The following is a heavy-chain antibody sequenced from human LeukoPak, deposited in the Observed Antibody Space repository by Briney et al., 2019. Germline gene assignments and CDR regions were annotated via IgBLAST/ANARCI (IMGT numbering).Heavy chain of an antibody. D-gene: IGHD6-13*01. J-gene: IGHJ4*02. V-gene: IGHV5-10-1*04. CDR3: ARHFGYSSSWFVDY. CDR1: GYSFDRYW. Sequence: GESLKISCKASGYSFDRYWISWVRQMPGKGLEWMGRIDPTDSYTNYSPSFQGQVTISVDKSISTAYLQWSSLKASDTAMYYCARHFGYSSSWFVDYWGQGTLVTVSS. CDR2: IDPTDSYT.